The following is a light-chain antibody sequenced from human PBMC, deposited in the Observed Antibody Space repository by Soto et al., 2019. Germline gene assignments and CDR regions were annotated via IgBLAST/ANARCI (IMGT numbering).Light chain of an antibody. Sequence: QSAPTQPASVSGSPGQSTTISCTGTSSDVGGYNEVSWYQQRPGKAPKLMIYDVSNRPSGVSNRFSASKSGNTASLTISGLQAEDEAYYYCGSHAAGSTLIFGGGTKVTVL. V-gene: IGLV2-14*03. CDR2: DVS. J-gene: IGLJ2*01. CDR3: GSHAAGSTLI. CDR1: SSDVGGYNE.